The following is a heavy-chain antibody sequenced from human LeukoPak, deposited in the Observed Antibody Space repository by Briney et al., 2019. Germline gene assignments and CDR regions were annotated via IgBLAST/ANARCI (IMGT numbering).Heavy chain of an antibody. J-gene: IGHJ6*04. CDR1: GFTLSSYS. Sequence: GGSLRLSCAASGFTLSSYSMNWVRQAPGKGLEWVSSISSSSYIYYADSVKGRFTISRDNAKNSLYLQMNSLRAEDTAVYYCARETGYCSGGSCYFQDYYYYGMDVWGKGTTVTVSS. V-gene: IGHV3-21*01. CDR3: ARETGYCSGGSCYFQDYYYYGMDV. D-gene: IGHD2-15*01. CDR2: ISSSSYI.